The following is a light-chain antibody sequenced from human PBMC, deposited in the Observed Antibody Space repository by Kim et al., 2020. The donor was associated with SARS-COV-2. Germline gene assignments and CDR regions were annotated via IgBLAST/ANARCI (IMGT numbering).Light chain of an antibody. Sequence: GQSITISCIGTSSDVGAYNYVSWHQQHPGKAPKLMIYDVSKRPSGVSNRFSGSKSGNTVFLTSSGLQAEDEADYYCSSYTTSSTWVFGGGTQLTVL. J-gene: IGLJ3*02. CDR2: DVS. V-gene: IGLV2-14*04. CDR3: SSYTTSSTWV. CDR1: SSDVGAYNY.